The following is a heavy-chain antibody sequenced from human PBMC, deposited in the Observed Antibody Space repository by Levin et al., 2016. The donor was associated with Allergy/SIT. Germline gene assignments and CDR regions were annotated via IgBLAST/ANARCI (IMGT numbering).Heavy chain of an antibody. V-gene: IGHV3-11*01. J-gene: IGHJ6*02. Sequence: GESLKISCAASGFTFSDYYMSWIRQAPGKGLEWVSYISSSGSTIYYADSVKGRFTISRDNAKNSLYLQMSSLRAEDTAVYYCARAATXYYGMDVWGQGTTVTVSS. D-gene: IGHD2-15*01. CDR2: ISSSGSTI. CDR1: GFTFSDYY. CDR3: ARAATXYYGMDV.